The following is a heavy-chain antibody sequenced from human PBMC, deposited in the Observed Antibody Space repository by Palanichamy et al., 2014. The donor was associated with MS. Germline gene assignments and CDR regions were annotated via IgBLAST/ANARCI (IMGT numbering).Heavy chain of an antibody. D-gene: IGHD6-25*01. J-gene: IGHJ6*03. CDR2: ISAYNGIT. CDR3: ASSVGSGYYYYYMDV. V-gene: IGHV1-18*01. Sequence: QVQLVQSEAEVKKPGASVTVSCKASGDTFTSYNINWVRQAPGQGLEWMGWISAYNGITNYAQRFQGRVTMTTGTSTSTAYMELRSPRSDDTAVYYCASSVGSGYYYYYMDVWGKGTTVTVSS. CDR1: GDTFTSYN.